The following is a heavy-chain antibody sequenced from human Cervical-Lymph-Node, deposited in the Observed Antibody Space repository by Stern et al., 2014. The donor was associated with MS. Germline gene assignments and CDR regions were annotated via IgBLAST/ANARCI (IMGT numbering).Heavy chain of an antibody. J-gene: IGHJ4*02. CDR2: IKPSGGST. CDR3: ARVRDRYCSGGSCYSDFDY. CDR1: GYTITSYY. V-gene: IGHV1-46*03. Sequence: VQLVESGAEVKKPGASVKVSCKASGYTITSYYIHWVRQAPGQGLEWMGIIKPSGGSTTYAQKFQGRVTMTRDTSTSTVYMELSSLRSEDTAVYYCARVRDRYCSGGSCYSDFDYWGQGTLVTVSS. D-gene: IGHD2-15*01.